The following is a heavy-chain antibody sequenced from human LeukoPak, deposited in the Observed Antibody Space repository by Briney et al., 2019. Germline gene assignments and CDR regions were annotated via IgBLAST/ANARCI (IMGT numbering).Heavy chain of an antibody. CDR1: GYTFTSYG. CDR2: IIPILGIA. D-gene: IGHD5-12*01. V-gene: IGHV1-69*04. Sequence: SVKVSCKASGYTFTSYGISWVRQAPGQGLEWMGRIIPILGIANYAQKFQGRVTITADKSTSTAYMELSSLRSEDTAVYYCARDQAGGYSGYDSDYWGQGTLVTVSS. CDR3: ARDQAGGYSGYDSDY. J-gene: IGHJ4*02.